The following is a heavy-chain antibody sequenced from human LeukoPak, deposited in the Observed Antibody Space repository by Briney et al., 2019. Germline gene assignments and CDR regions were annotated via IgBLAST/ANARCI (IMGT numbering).Heavy chain of an antibody. J-gene: IGHJ4*02. CDR1: GFTFSSYS. CDR3: ASLYCSSTSCYGGYFDY. V-gene: IGHV3-48*04. Sequence: GGSLRLSCAASGFTFSSYSMNWVRQAPGQGLEWVSYISGSGSTIYYADSVKGRFTISRDNAKNSLYLQMNSLRAEDTAVYYCASLYCSSTSCYGGYFDYWGQGTLVTVSS. D-gene: IGHD2-2*01. CDR2: ISGSGSTI.